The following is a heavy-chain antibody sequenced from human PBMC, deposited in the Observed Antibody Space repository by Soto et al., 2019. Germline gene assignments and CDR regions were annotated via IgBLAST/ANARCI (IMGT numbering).Heavy chain of an antibody. J-gene: IGHJ4*02. V-gene: IGHV3-53*01. CDR1: GFTVSDNY. CDR3: AKSGDSAGWGIDF. CDR2: LFSGGST. D-gene: IGHD6-19*01. Sequence: EVQLVESGGGLMQPGGSLRLSCAASGFTVSDNYMNWVRQAPGKGLEWVSILFSGGSTYYVDSVKGRFTISRDNARNSLSLQMNSLSDEDTAVYYCAKSGDSAGWGIDFWGQGTLVTVSS.